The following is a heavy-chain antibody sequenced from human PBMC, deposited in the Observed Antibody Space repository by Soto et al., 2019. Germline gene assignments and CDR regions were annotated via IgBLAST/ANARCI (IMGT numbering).Heavy chain of an antibody. D-gene: IGHD1-1*01. CDR2: INPGGGST. Sequence: ASVKVSCKASGYTFMSYHMHWVRQAPGQGLEWMGMINPGGGSTRYSQKFQGRVTMTRDTSTSTVYMELSSLRSEDTAVYYCARDQSWNLYYFDYWGQGTLVTVSS. CDR1: GYTFMSYH. J-gene: IGHJ4*02. CDR3: ARDQSWNLYYFDY. V-gene: IGHV1-46*01.